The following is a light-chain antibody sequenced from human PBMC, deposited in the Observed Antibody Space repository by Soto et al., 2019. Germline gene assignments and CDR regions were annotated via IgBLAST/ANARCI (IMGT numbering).Light chain of an antibody. CDR2: DAS. V-gene: IGKV3-11*01. Sequence: EIVLTQSPATLSLSPGERATLSCRASQSVSSYLAWYQQKPCQAPRLLIYDASNRATGIPSRFSGSGSGTDFTLTISSLQPEDFAVYYCQQRGNWPPWTFGQGTKVDIK. CDR1: QSVSSY. CDR3: QQRGNWPPWT. J-gene: IGKJ1*01.